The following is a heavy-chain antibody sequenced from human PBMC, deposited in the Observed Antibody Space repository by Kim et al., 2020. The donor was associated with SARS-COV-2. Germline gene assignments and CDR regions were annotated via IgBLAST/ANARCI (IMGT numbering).Heavy chain of an antibody. V-gene: IGHV4-34*01. CDR3: ARGYCSGGSCYTRGLDY. Sequence: SETLSLTCAVYGGSFSGYYWSWIRQPPGKGLEWIGEINHSGSTNYNPSLKSRVTISVDTSKNQFSLKLSSVTAADTAVYYCARGYCSGGSCYTRGLDYWGQGTLVTVSS. J-gene: IGHJ4*02. CDR2: INHSGST. D-gene: IGHD2-15*01. CDR1: GGSFSGYY.